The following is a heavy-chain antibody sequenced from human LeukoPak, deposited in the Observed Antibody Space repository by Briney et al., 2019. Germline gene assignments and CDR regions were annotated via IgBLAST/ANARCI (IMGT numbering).Heavy chain of an antibody. D-gene: IGHD3-10*01. J-gene: IGHJ4*02. Sequence: SSETLSLTCTVSGGSISSSSYYWGWIRQPPGKGLEWIGSIYYSGNTNYNPSLNSRVTISLDTSKKQFSLKLSSVTAADTAVYYCARGGTLYNNNYWGQGTLVTVSS. CDR2: IYYSGNT. V-gene: IGHV4-39*07. CDR1: GGSISSSSYY. CDR3: ARGGTLYNNNY.